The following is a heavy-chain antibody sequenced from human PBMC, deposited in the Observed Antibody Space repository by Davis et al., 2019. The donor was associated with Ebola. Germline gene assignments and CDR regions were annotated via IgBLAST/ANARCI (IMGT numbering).Heavy chain of an antibody. CDR1: GDSVSSNSVV. V-gene: IGHV6-1*01. J-gene: IGHJ6*02. D-gene: IGHD6-19*01. Sequence: SQTLSLTCAISGDSVSSNSVVWNWIRQSPSRGLEWLGRTYYRSKWYNDYEVSVKSRITINPDTSKNQFSLQLNSVTPEDTAVYYCERGGWASGMDVWGQGTTVTVSS. CDR3: ERGGWASGMDV. CDR2: TYYRSKWYN.